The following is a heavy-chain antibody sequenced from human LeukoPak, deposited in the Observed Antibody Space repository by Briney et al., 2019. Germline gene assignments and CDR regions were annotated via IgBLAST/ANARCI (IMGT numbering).Heavy chain of an antibody. V-gene: IGHV3-23*01. CDR1: GFTFSSYS. Sequence: GGSLRLSCAASGFTFSSYSMNWVRQAPGKGLEWVSTISGSGGSTYYADFVKGRFTISRDNSKNTLYLQMNTLRGEDTAVYYCAKGQNYYDSSGPFDYWGQGTLVTVSS. CDR2: ISGSGGST. J-gene: IGHJ4*02. CDR3: AKGQNYYDSSGPFDY. D-gene: IGHD3-22*01.